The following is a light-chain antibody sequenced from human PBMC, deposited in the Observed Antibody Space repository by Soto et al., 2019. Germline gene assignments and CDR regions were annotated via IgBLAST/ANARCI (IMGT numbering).Light chain of an antibody. J-gene: IGKJ1*01. V-gene: IGKV1-39*01. CDR1: QSISSY. CDR2: AAS. CDR3: QMSYSTTAT. Sequence: DIPMTQSPSSLSASVGDRVTITGRASQSISSYLNWYQQKPGKAPKLLIYAASSLQSGVPSRFSGSGSGTDFTHTISSLQPEDFGTDDRQMSYSTTATFGPGAKVEI.